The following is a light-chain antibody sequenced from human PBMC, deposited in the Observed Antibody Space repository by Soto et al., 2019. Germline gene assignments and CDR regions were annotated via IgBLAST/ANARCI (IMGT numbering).Light chain of an antibody. CDR3: QQYDSYPWT. CDR1: QSISSW. CDR2: KAS. Sequence: DIQMTQSPSTLSASGGDRVTITCRASQSISSWLAWYQQKPGKAPKLLIYKASSLESGVPSRFSGSGSETEFSLTISSLQPDDFATYYCQQYDSYPWTFGQGTKVDIK. V-gene: IGKV1-5*03. J-gene: IGKJ1*01.